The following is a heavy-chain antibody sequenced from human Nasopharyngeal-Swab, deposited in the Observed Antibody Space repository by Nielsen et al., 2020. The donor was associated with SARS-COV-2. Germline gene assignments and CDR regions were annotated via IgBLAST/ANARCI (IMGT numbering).Heavy chain of an antibody. CDR1: GFTFSSYA. CDR3: ARPDYDASFQH. J-gene: IGHJ1*01. V-gene: IGHV3-30-3*01. CDR2: ISYDGSNK. D-gene: IGHD3-22*01. Sequence: GGSLRLSCAASGFTFSSYAMHWVRQAPGKGLEWAAVISYDGSNKYYADSVKGRFTISRDNSKNTLYLQMNSLRAEDTAVYYCARPDYDASFQHWGQGTLVTVSS.